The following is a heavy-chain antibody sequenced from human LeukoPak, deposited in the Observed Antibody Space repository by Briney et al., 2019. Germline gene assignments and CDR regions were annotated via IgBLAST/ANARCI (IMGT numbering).Heavy chain of an antibody. V-gene: IGHV1-2*02. CDR2: INPNSGGT. CDR1: GYTFTEYY. J-gene: IGHJ4*02. Sequence: ASVAVSCKTSGYTFTEYYIHWVRQAPGQGLEWMGWINPNSGGTNYAQKFQGRVTMTRDTSISTAYMELSRLRSDDTAVYYCARPGARGGLGWGQGTLVTVSS. CDR3: ARPGARGGLG. D-gene: IGHD6-19*01.